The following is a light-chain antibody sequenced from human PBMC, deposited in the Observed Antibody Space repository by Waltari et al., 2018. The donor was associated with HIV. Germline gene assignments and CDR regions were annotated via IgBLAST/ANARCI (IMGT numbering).Light chain of an antibody. CDR2: EAS. V-gene: IGKV1-39*01. J-gene: IGKJ3*01. CDR1: QNINTF. CDR3: LQTYNAPLT. Sequence: DIQMTQSPSSLSASAGDRITFTCRASQNINTFLNWFQQKPGQAPKLLIYEASTLQRGVPSRFSGRGSGTDFTLTISSLQPEDFASYYCLQTYNAPLTFGPGTKLDV.